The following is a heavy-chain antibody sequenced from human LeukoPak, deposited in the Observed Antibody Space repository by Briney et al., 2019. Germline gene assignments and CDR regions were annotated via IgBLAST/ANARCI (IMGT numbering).Heavy chain of an antibody. J-gene: IGHJ4*02. D-gene: IGHD6-6*01. CDR3: AKGGPYSSSPLDY. Sequence: GGSLRLSCAASGFTFSNAWMNWVRQAPGKGLEWVSSLSTSGGNTYYADSVKGRFTISRDNSANTLYLQLNSLRAEDTAIYYCAKGGPYSSSPLDYWGQGTLVTVSS. CDR1: GFTFSNAW. CDR2: LSTSGGNT. V-gene: IGHV3-23*01.